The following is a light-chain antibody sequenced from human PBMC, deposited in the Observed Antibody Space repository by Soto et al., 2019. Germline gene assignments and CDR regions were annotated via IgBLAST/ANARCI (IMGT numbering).Light chain of an antibody. V-gene: IGKV1-5*03. CDR1: QTISSW. J-gene: IGKJ1*01. CDR2: KAS. Sequence: DIQMTQSPSTLSGSVGDRVTITCRASQTISSWLAWYQQKPGKAPKLLIYKASTLKSGVPSRFSGSGSGTAFTLTISSLQPYDFATYYCQHYNSYSDAFGQGTKVEL. CDR3: QHYNSYSDA.